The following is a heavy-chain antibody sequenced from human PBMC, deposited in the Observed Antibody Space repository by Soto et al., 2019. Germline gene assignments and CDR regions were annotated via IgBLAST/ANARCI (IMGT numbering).Heavy chain of an antibody. V-gene: IGHV3-30*04. CDR3: MVVPAARRLYAFDV. CDR1: GFSFSSYA. Sequence: QVQLVESGGGVVQPGRSLRLSCAASGFSFSSYAMHWVRQAPGKGLEWVAVISYDGTNIYYADSVKGRFTISRDNSKKTLFLQMNSLRAEDKAVYYYMVVPAARRLYAFDVWGQGTMVTVSS. CDR2: ISYDGTNI. J-gene: IGHJ3*01. D-gene: IGHD2-2*01.